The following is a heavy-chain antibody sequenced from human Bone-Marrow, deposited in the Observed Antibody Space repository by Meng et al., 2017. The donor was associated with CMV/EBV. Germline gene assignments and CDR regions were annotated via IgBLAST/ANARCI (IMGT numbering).Heavy chain of an antibody. Sequence: GGSLRLSCAASGFTFSSYAMHWVRQAPGKGLEWVAVISYDGSNKYYADSVKGRFTISRDNSKNTLYLQMNSLRAEDTAVYYCASLRFLEWLLKVSYYGMDVWGQGTTVTVSS. CDR2: ISYDGSNK. D-gene: IGHD3-3*01. CDR1: GFTFSSYA. CDR3: ASLRFLEWLLKVSYYGMDV. J-gene: IGHJ6*02. V-gene: IGHV3-30-3*01.